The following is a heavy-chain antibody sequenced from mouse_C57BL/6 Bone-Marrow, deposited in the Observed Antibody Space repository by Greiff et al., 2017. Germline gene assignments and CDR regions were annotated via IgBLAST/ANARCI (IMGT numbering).Heavy chain of an antibody. CDR2: IYPRSGNT. CDR3: ARGPHYCYGSSYFDF. D-gene: IGHD1-1*01. J-gene: IGHJ2*01. CDR1: GYTFTSYG. Sequence: VQLQQSGAELARPGASVKLSCKASGYTFTSYGISWVKQRTGQGLEWIGEIYPRSGNTYYNEKFKGKDTLTADKSSSTVYMELLGLTSEDSAVYFCARGPHYCYGSSYFDFWGQGTTLTVSS. V-gene: IGHV1-81*01.